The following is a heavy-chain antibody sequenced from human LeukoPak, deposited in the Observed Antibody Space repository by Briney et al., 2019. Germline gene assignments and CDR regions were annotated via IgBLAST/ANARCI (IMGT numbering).Heavy chain of an antibody. CDR2: INHSGST. V-gene: IGHV4-34*01. J-gene: IGHJ4*02. CDR1: GGSFSGYY. CDR3: ARRIGVAAAGNDY. Sequence: SETLSLTCAVYGGSFSGYYWSWIRQPPGEGLEWIGEINHSGSTNYNPSLKSRVTISVDTSKNQFSLKLSSVTAADTAVYYCARRIGVAAAGNDYWGQGTLVTVSS. D-gene: IGHD6-13*01.